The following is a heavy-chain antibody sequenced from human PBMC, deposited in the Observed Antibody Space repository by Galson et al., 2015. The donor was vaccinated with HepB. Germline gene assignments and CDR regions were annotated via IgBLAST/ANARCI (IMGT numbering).Heavy chain of an antibody. D-gene: IGHD2-2*01. J-gene: IGHJ5*02. V-gene: IGHV1-69*13. CDR1: GGTFSSYA. Sequence: SVKVSCKASGGTFSSYAISWVRQAPGQGLEWMGGIIPIFGTANYAQKLQGRVTITADGSTSTAYMELSSLRSGDTAVYYCARGGIPAAIDPPNWFGPWGRRAPVTVSS. CDR3: ARGGIPAAIDPPNWFGP. CDR2: IIPIFGTA.